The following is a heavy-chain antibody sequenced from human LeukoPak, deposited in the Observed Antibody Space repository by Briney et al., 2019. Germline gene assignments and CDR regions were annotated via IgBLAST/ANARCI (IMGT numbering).Heavy chain of an antibody. D-gene: IGHD3-22*01. J-gene: IGHJ4*02. Sequence: AGSLRLSCAASGFTLSRYWMSWVRQAPGKGLEWVANMKQDGSDKNYVDSVKGRFTISRDNAENSLHLQMNSLRAEDTAVYYCARDFNYYDSSVNYFDYWGPGILVSVSS. V-gene: IGHV3-7*01. CDR1: GFTLSRYW. CDR2: MKQDGSDK. CDR3: ARDFNYYDSSVNYFDY.